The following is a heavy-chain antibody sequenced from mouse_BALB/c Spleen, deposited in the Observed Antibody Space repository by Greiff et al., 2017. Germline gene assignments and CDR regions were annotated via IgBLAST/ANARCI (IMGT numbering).Heavy chain of an antibody. V-gene: IGHV6-6*02. D-gene: IGHD2-4*01. Sequence: VQLKESGGGLVQPGGSMKLSCVASGFTFSNYWMNWVRQSPEKGLEWVAEIRLKSNNYATHYAESVKGRFTISRDDSKSSVYLQMNNLRAEDTGIYYCTRLSTMITTGAWFAYWGQGTLVTVSA. CDR2: IRLKSNNYAT. CDR3: TRLSTMITTGAWFAY. J-gene: IGHJ3*01. CDR1: GFTFSNYW.